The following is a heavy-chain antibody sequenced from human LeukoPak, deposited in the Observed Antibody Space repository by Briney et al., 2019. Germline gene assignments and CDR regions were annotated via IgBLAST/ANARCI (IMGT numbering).Heavy chain of an antibody. Sequence: ASVTVSCKASGYTFTSYAMHWVRQAPGQGLEWMGWINPNSGGTNYAQKFQGRVTMTRDTSISTAYMELSRLRSDDTAVYYCARDPHYGSGSRYYYYYYMDVWGKGTTVTISS. CDR2: INPNSGGT. J-gene: IGHJ6*03. D-gene: IGHD3-10*01. CDR1: GYTFTSYA. V-gene: IGHV1-2*02. CDR3: ARDPHYGSGSRYYYYYYMDV.